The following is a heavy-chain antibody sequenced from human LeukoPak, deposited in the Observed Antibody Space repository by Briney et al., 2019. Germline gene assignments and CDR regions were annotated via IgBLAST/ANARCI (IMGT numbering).Heavy chain of an antibody. CDR1: GFTFDDYA. CDR3: AKDRGDYGDYFDY. V-gene: IGHV3-43D*03. Sequence: GGSLRLSCAASGFTFDDYAMHWVRQAPGKGLEWVSLISWDGGSTYYADSVKGRFTISRYNSKNSLYLQMNSLRAEDTALYYCAKDRGDYGDYFDYWGQGTLVTVSS. J-gene: IGHJ4*02. CDR2: ISWDGGST. D-gene: IGHD4-17*01.